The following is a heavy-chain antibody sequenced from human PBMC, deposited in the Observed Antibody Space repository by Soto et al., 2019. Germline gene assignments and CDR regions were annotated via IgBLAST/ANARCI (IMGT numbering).Heavy chain of an antibody. CDR3: ARDEIAAAGPFDY. V-gene: IGHV3-30-3*01. Sequence: GGSLRLSCAASGFTFSSYAMHWVRQAPGKGLEWVAVISYDGSNKYYADSVKGRFTISRDNSKNTLYLQMNSLRAEDTAVYCCARDEIAAAGPFDYWGQGTLVTVSS. CDR1: GFTFSSYA. D-gene: IGHD6-13*01. CDR2: ISYDGSNK. J-gene: IGHJ4*02.